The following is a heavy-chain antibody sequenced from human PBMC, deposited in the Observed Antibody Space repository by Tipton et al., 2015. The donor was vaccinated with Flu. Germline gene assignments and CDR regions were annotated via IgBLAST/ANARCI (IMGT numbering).Heavy chain of an antibody. D-gene: IGHD4-11*01. V-gene: IGHV4-38-2*01. CDR2: ICPGSP. CDR1: GGSVGGPYC. J-gene: IGHJ5*01. Sequence: LRLSCSVSGGSVGGPYCWGWVRRPPGKGLEWIGNICPGSPYYNPSLRSRVTMSIARSNVQFSLRLTSVTAADTAVYFCARRTFSNYVSEPKNWFDFWGQGNLVTVSS. CDR3: ARRTFSNYVSEPKNWFDF.